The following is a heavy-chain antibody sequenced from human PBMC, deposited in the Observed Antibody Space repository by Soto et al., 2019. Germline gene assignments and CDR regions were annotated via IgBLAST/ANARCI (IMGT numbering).Heavy chain of an antibody. CDR1: GGSISSSSYY. CDR3: ARHGGLGIVVALAAIRPIKTANCFDP. J-gene: IGHJ5*02. CDR2: IYYSGST. V-gene: IGHV4-39*01. D-gene: IGHD2-2*01. Sequence: SETLSLTCTVSGGSISSSSYYWGWIRQPPGKGLEWIGRIYYSGSTYYNPSLKSRVTISVDTSKNQFSLKLISVTAADTAVYFCARHGGLGIVVALAAIRPIKTANCFDPWGQGTLVTVSS.